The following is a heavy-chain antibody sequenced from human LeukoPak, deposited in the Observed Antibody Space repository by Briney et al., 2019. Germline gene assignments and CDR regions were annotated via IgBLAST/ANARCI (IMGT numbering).Heavy chain of an antibody. CDR3: AREGLSGSYYLPSAN. D-gene: IGHD1-26*01. J-gene: IGHJ4*02. V-gene: IGHV1-18*01. Sequence: VASVKVSCKASGYTFTSYGISWVRQAPGQGLEWMGWISAYNGNTNYAQKLQGRVTMTTDTSTSTAYMELRSLRSDDTAVYYCAREGLSGSYYLPSANWGQGTLVTVSS. CDR1: GYTFTSYG. CDR2: ISAYNGNT.